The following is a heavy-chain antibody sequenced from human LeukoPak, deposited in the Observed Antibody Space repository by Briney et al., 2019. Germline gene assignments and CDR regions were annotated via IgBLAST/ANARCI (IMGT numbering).Heavy chain of an antibody. Sequence: ASVKVSCKASGYTFTSYGISWVRQAPGQGLEWMGWISAYNGNTNYAQKLQGRVTMTTDTSTSTAYMELRSLRSDDTAVYYCARDTPRYFDWLLSSYYYYYYMDVWGKGTTVTVSS. D-gene: IGHD3-9*01. CDR2: ISAYNGNT. J-gene: IGHJ6*03. CDR3: ARDTPRYFDWLLSSYYYYYYMDV. V-gene: IGHV1-18*01. CDR1: GYTFTSYG.